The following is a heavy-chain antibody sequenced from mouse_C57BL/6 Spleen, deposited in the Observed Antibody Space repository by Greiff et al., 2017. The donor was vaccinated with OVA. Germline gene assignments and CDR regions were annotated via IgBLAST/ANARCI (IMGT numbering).Heavy chain of an antibody. D-gene: IGHD1-1*01. CDR3: AREASSITPDY. CDR1: GYAFSSYW. V-gene: IGHV1-80*01. J-gene: IGHJ2*01. Sequence: VQLQQSGAELVKPGASVKISCKASGYAFSSYWMNWVKQRPGKGLEWIGQIYPGDGDTNYNGKFKGKATLTADTSSSTAYMQLSSLTSEDSAVYFCAREASSITPDYWGQGTTLTVSS. CDR2: IYPGDGDT.